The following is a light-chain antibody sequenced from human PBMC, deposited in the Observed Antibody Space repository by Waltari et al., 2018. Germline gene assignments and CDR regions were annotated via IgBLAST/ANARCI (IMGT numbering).Light chain of an antibody. Sequence: QAGLTQPPSVSKDLRQTATLTCTGNSNNVGNQGAAWLQHHQGHPTKLLSYRNKNRPSGISERFSAYRSGNTAFLTITGLQPEDEADYYCSAWDSSLSGYVFGTGTRLTVL. CDR2: RNK. CDR3: SAWDSSLSGYV. CDR1: SNNVGNQG. V-gene: IGLV10-54*04. J-gene: IGLJ1*01.